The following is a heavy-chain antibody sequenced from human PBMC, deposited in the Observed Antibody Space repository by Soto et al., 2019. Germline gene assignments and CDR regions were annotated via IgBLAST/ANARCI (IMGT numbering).Heavy chain of an antibody. CDR1: GFTFSSYG. CDR2: ISYDGSNK. CDR3: AKDLEMATIYDY. D-gene: IGHD5-12*01. Sequence: QVQLVESGGGVVQPGRSLRLSCAASGFTFSSYGMHWVRQAPGKGLEWVAVISYDGSNKYYADSVKGRFTISRDNSKNTLYLQMNSLRAEDTAVYYCAKDLEMATIYDYWGQGTLVTVSS. J-gene: IGHJ4*02. V-gene: IGHV3-30*18.